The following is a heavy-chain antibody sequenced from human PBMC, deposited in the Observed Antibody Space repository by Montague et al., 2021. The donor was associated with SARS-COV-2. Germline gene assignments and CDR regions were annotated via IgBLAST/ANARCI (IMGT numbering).Heavy chain of an antibody. CDR2: INHSGGT. D-gene: IGHD2-2*01. V-gene: IGHV4-34*01. J-gene: IGHJ6*02. CDR1: GGSFSGYY. Sequence: SETLSLTCAVYGGSFSGYYWSWIRQPPGKGLEWIGEINHSGGTNYNPSLKSRVTISVDTSKNQFSLKLSSVTAADTAVYYCARVRAVPAALRIFSLGRSYSGFDVWGQGTLVTVSS. CDR3: ARVRAVPAALRIFSLGRSYSGFDV.